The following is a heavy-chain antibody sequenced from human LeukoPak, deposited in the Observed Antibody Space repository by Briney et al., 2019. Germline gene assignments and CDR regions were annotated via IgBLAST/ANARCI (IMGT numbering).Heavy chain of an antibody. V-gene: IGHV1-18*01. Sequence: ASVKVSCKASGYTFTSYGISWVRQAPGQGLEWMGWISAYNGNTNYAQKLQGRVTMTTDTSTSTAYMELRSLRSDDTAVYYCARESVQGYCSSTSCPCDYWGQGTLVTVSS. CDR3: ARESVQGYCSSTSCPCDY. D-gene: IGHD2-2*01. J-gene: IGHJ4*02. CDR2: ISAYNGNT. CDR1: GYTFTSYG.